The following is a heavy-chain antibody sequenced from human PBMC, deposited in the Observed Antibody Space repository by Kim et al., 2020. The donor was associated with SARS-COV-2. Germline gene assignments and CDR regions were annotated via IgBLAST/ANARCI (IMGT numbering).Heavy chain of an antibody. D-gene: IGHD6-6*01. J-gene: IGHJ5*02. V-gene: IGHV4-59*13. CDR3: ARVKVTALRSSSSRATTATIENWFEP. Sequence: SETLSLTCTVSGGSISSYYWSWIRQPPGKGLEWIGYIYYSGSTNYNPSLKSRVTISVDTSKNQFSLKLSSVTAADTAVYYCARVKVTALRSSSSRATTATIENWFEPWGQGTLVTVSS. CDR2: IYYSGST. CDR1: GGSISSYY.